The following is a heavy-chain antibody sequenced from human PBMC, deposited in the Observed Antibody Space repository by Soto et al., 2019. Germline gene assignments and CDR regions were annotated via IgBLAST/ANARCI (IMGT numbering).Heavy chain of an antibody. D-gene: IGHD2-2*01. CDR1: GGSFSGYY. CDR2: INHSGST. V-gene: IGHV4-34*01. J-gene: IGHJ6*02. CDR3: AREEVPQWFTRGYYGMDV. Sequence: QVQLQQWGAGLVRPSETLSLTCAVYGGSFSGYYWTWIRQPPGKGLEWIGDINHSGSTNYNSSLKSRVTISVDTSNSQLSLKLRSVTAADTAVYYCAREEVPQWFTRGYYGMDVWGQGTTVTVSS.